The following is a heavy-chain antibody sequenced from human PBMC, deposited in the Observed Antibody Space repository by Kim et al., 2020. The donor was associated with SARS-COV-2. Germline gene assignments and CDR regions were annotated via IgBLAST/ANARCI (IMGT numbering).Heavy chain of an antibody. Sequence: YYNPSLKSRVTISVDTSKNQFSLKLSSVTAADTAVYYCARVVVGATGWFDPWGQGTLVSVSS. CDR3: ARVVVGATGWFDP. D-gene: IGHD2-15*01. V-gene: IGHV4-31*02. J-gene: IGHJ5*02.